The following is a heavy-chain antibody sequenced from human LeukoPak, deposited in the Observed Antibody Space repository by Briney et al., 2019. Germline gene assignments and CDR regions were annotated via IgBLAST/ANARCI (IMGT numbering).Heavy chain of an antibody. J-gene: IGHJ4*02. Sequence: SETVSLTCAVYGGSFSGYYWSWIRQPPGKGLEWIAEINHSGSTNYNPSLKSRVTISVDTSKNQFSLKLSPVTGADTAVYYCARGRGYCSGGSCSRFDYWGQGTLVTVSS. CDR2: INHSGST. V-gene: IGHV4-34*01. CDR3: ARGRGYCSGGSCSRFDY. CDR1: GGSFSGYY. D-gene: IGHD2-15*01.